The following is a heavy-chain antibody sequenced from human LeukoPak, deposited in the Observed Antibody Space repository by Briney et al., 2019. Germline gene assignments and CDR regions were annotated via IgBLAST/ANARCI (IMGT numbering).Heavy chain of an antibody. CDR2: GGSGGST. CDR3: AKPRAMTTGVGRYFDL. J-gene: IGHJ2*01. D-gene: IGHD1-1*01. V-gene: IGHV3-23*01. CDR1: GFIFSSYA. Sequence: PGGSLRLTCAASGFIFSSYAMSWVRQAPGKGLEWVSYGGSGGSTYYADSVKGRFTISRDNSKNTLYLQMNSLGAEDTAIYYCAKPRAMTTGVGRYFDLWGRGTLVTVSS.